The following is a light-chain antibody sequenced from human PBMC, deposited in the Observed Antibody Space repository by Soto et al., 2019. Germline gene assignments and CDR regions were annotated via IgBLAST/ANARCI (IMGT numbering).Light chain of an antibody. J-gene: IGKJ2*01. Sequence: EIVLTQSPATLSLSPGERATLSCGASQSVSSSYLAWYQQKPGLAPRLLIYDASSRATGIPDRFSSSGSGTDFTLTISRLEPEDFAVYYCQQYGSSPPYTFGQGTKLEIK. CDR1: QSVSSSY. CDR3: QQYGSSPPYT. CDR2: DAS. V-gene: IGKV3D-20*01.